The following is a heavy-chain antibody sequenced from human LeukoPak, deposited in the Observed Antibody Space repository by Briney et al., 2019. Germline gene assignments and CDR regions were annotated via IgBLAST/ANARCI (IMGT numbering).Heavy chain of an antibody. Sequence: GGSLRLSCAASGFTFSSYWMHWVRQAPGKGLMWVSRINSDGNITNYADSMKGRFTISRGNAKNTLSLQMNSLRAEDTAVYYCARESSSSYPYWGQGTLVTVSS. J-gene: IGHJ4*02. V-gene: IGHV3-74*01. CDR2: INSDGNIT. D-gene: IGHD6-13*01. CDR3: ARESSSSYPY. CDR1: GFTFSSYW.